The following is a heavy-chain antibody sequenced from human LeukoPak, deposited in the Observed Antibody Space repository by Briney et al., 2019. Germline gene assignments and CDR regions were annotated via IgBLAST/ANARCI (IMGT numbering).Heavy chain of an antibody. CDR1: GYTFTNFA. CDR2: INTNTGNP. CDR3: ARDPNHYYDSSGYYGDY. J-gene: IGHJ4*02. Sequence: ASVKVSCKASGYTFTNFAMNWVRQAPGQGLEWMGWINTNTGNPTYAQGFTGRFVFSLDTSVSTAYLQISSLKAEDTAVYYCARDPNHYYDSSGYYGDYWGQGTLITVSS. V-gene: IGHV7-4-1*02. D-gene: IGHD3-22*01.